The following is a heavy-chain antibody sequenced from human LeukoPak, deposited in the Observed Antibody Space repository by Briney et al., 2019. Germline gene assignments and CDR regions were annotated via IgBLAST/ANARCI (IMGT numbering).Heavy chain of an antibody. CDR3: ARRMGYSSPDV. D-gene: IGHD6-19*01. Sequence: PSETLSLTCAVSGYSISSGYYWGWIRQPPGKGLEWIGSIYHSGSTYYNPSLKGRVTISVDTSKNQFSLKLTSVTAADTAVYYCARRMGYSSPDVWGKGTTVTVSS. CDR1: GYSISSGYY. J-gene: IGHJ6*04. CDR2: IYHSGST. V-gene: IGHV4-38-2*01.